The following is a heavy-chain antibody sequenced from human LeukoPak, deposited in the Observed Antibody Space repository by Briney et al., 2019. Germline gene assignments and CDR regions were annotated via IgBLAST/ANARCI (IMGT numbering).Heavy chain of an antibody. CDR1: GFTFSSYA. Sequence: GGSLRLSCAASGFTFSSYAMHWVRQAPGKGLEYVSAISSNGGSTYYANSVKGRFTISRDNSKNTLYLQMGSLRAEDMAVYYCARDLTTVTTAVFAYWGQGTLVTVSS. V-gene: IGHV3-64*01. J-gene: IGHJ4*02. CDR2: ISSNGGST. CDR3: ARDLTTVTTAVFAY. D-gene: IGHD4-11*01.